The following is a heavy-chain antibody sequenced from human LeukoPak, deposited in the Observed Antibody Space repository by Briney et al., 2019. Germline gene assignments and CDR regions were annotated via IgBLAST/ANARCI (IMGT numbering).Heavy chain of an antibody. J-gene: IGHJ4*02. D-gene: IGHD3-10*01. Sequence: SETLSLTCTVSGGSISSSSYYWGWIRQPPGKGLEWIGSIYYSGSTYYNPSLKSRVTISVDTSKNQFSLKLSSVTAADTAVYYCATRDGYYYGSGSPVWGQGTLVTVSP. V-gene: IGHV4-39*01. CDR2: IYYSGST. CDR3: ATRDGYYYGSGSPV. CDR1: GGSISSSSYY.